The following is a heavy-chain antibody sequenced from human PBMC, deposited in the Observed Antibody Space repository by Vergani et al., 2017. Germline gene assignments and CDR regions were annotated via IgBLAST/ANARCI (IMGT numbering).Heavy chain of an antibody. CDR2: IDDKGKS. J-gene: IGHJ3*01. CDR3: VRRDFWVGPRTFDF. D-gene: IGHD3-3*01. CDR1: GAAFNSYQ. Sequence: QVQLQESGPGLVEPSETLSLTCAVSGAAFNSYQWTWIRQSPGRGLEWIGEIDDKGKSICNPTLKSRVTISVDNSKRHFSLHVTSVTAADSAMYYCVRRDFWVGPRTFDFWGAGTPVTVSS. V-gene: IGHV4-34*09.